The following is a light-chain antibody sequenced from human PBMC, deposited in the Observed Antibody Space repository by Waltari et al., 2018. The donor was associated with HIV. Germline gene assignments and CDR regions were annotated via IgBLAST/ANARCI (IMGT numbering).Light chain of an antibody. Sequence: QAALTQTASVSASPGQSITISCTGINNAIGADKSVSWYQQHPGKVPKLLIYVVTNRPAGVSGRFSGSKSVTTASLTISLLQPDDEADYYCGSSTNSNIVLFGGGTKLTVL. CDR2: VVT. CDR1: NNAIGADKS. CDR3: GSSTNSNIVL. V-gene: IGLV2-14*01. J-gene: IGLJ2*01.